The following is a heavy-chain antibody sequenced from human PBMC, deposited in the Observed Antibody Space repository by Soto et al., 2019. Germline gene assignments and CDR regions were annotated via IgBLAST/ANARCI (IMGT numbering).Heavy chain of an antibody. CDR1: GFTFGDYA. Sequence: GGSLRLSCTASGFTFGDYAMSWFRQAPGKGLEWVGFIRSKAYGGTTEYAASVKGRFTISRDDSKSIAYLQMNSLKTEDTAVYYCTRDPFVYYDFWSGYYTGYYFDYWGQGTLVTVSS. CDR3: TRDPFVYYDFWSGYYTGYYFDY. CDR2: IRSKAYGGTT. J-gene: IGHJ4*02. D-gene: IGHD3-3*01. V-gene: IGHV3-49*03.